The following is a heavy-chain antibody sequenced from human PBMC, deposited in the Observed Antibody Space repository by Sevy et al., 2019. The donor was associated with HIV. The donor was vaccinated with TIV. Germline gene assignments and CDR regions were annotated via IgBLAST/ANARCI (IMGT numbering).Heavy chain of an antibody. CDR2: ICYDGNKK. CDR3: VREGVPAAVGFDY. V-gene: IGHV3-33*01. J-gene: IGHJ4*02. Sequence: GGSLRLSCRASGFTFNSYGMHWVRQAPGKGLEWVATICYDGNKKYYLDSVKGRFTISRANSKNTMYLQMNSLRAEDTAVYYCVREGVPAAVGFDYWAQGTLVTVSS. CDR1: GFTFNSYG. D-gene: IGHD2-2*01.